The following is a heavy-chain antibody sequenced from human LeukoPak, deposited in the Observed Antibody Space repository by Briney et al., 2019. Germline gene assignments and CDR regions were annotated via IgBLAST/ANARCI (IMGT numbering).Heavy chain of an antibody. CDR3: ARDLGYSDFFDY. V-gene: IGHV4-4*07. CDR2: IYTIGST. Sequence: PSETLSLTCTVSGDSISIYYWSWLRQPAGKGLEWIGRIYTIGSTNYNPSLKSRVTMSLDSSKNQLSLKLTSVTAADTAVYYCARDLGYSDFFDYWGQGTLVTVSS. CDR1: GDSISIYY. J-gene: IGHJ4*02. D-gene: IGHD2-15*01.